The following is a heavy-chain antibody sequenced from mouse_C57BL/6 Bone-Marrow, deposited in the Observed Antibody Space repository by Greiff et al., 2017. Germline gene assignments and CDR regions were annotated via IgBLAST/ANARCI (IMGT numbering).Heavy chain of an antibody. V-gene: IGHV2-5*01. CDR3: AKWGARGFAY. J-gene: IGHJ3*01. CDR1: GFSLTSYG. D-gene: IGHD3-1*01. CDR2: IWRGGGT. Sequence: VKLMESGPGLVQPSPSLSITCTASGFSLTSYGVHWVRQSPGKGLEWLGVIWRGGGTDYNAAFMSRLSINKDNSKSQVYFTMHRLQADDTAIYYCAKWGARGFAYWGQGTLVTVSA.